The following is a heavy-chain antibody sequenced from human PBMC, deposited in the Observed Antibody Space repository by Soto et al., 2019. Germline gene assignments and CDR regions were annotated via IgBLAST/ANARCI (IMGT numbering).Heavy chain of an antibody. D-gene: IGHD3-22*01. CDR2: IYYSGST. J-gene: IGHJ6*02. V-gene: IGHV4-61*01. CDR3: ARVPYYYVSSGYYAYYYGLDV. CDR1: GGSVSSGSYY. Sequence: SETLSLTCTVSGGSVSSGSYYWSWIRQPPGKGLEWIGYIYYSGSTNYNPSLKSRVTISEDTSKNQFSLKLSSVTAADTAVYYCARVPYYYVSSGYYAYYYGLDVWGQGTTVTVSS.